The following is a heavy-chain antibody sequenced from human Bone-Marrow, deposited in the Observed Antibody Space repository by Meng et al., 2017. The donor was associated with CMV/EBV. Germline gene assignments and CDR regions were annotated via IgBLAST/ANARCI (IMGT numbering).Heavy chain of an antibody. CDR3: ARPTHSSSWYRDY. CDR1: GFTFSSFG. J-gene: IGHJ4*02. CDR2: IRYDGSKK. V-gene: IGHV3-30*02. D-gene: IGHD6-13*01. Sequence: GESLKISCAASGFTFSSFGFHWVRQAPGKGLEWVAFIRYDGSKKDHADSVKGRFTISRDDSKNTLYVQMNSLRAEDTAVYYCARPTHSSSWYRDYWGQGTLVTVSS.